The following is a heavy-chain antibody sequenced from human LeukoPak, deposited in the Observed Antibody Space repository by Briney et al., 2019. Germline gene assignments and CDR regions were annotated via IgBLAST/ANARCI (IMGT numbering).Heavy chain of an antibody. CDR2: ISAYNGNT. CDR3: ARDGGYASLWAFDI. J-gene: IGHJ3*02. D-gene: IGHD5-12*01. CDR1: GYTFTSYG. V-gene: IGHV1-18*01. Sequence: GASVKVSCKASGYTFTSYGISWVRQAPGQGLEWMGWISAYNGNTNYAQKLQGRVTMTTDTSTSTAYMELRGLRSDDTAVYYCARDGGYASLWAFDIWGQGTMVTVSS.